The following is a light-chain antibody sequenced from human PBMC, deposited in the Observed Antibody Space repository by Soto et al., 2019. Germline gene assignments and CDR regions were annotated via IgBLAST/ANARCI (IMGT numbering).Light chain of an antibody. V-gene: IGKV3-11*01. J-gene: IGKJ4*01. Sequence: EIVMTQSPATLSVSPGERATLSCRASQSVSSNLAWYQQKPGQAPRLLIYDASTRATGIPARFSGSGSGTDFTLTISRLEPEDSAVYYCQQRSNWPTFGGGTKVDIK. CDR3: QQRSNWPT. CDR2: DAS. CDR1: QSVSSN.